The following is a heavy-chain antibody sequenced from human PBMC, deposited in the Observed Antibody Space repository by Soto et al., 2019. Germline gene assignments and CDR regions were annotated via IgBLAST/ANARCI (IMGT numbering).Heavy chain of an antibody. CDR3: ATIFGGDPDVNWFDP. V-gene: IGHV1-24*01. CDR2: FDPEDGET. CDR1: GYTLTELS. Sequence: ASVKVSCKVSGYTLTELSMHWVRQAPGKGLEWMGGFDPEDGETIYAQKFQGRVTMTEDTSTDTAYMELSSLRSEDTAVYYCATIFGGDPDVNWFDPWGQGTLVTSPQ. D-gene: IGHD2-21*02. J-gene: IGHJ5*02.